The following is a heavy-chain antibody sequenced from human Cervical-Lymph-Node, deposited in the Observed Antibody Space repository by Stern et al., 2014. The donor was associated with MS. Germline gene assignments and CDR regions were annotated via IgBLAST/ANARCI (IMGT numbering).Heavy chain of an antibody. CDR3: ARGAGPEQGRWFDP. CDR2: INTNTGSP. CDR1: GYTFTDYG. J-gene: IGHJ5*02. V-gene: IGHV7-4-1*02. D-gene: IGHD6-13*01. Sequence: QVQLVQSGSELKKPGASLTVSCKASGYTFTDYGMNWMRQAPGQGLEWMGWINTNTGSPSYAQGFTGRFVFSLETSVSTAYLKISSLKGEDTAVYYCARGAGPEQGRWFDPWGQGTLVIVSS.